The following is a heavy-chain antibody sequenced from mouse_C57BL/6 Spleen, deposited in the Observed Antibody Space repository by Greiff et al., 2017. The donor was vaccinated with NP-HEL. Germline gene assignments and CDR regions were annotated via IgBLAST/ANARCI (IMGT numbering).Heavy chain of an antibody. CDR1: GYSITSGYY. Sequence: VQLKESGPGLVKPSQSLSLTCSVTGYSITSGYYWNWIRQFPGNKLEWMGYISYDGSNNYNPSLKNRISITRDTSKNQFFLKLNSVTTEDTATYYCARDYGLWYFDVWGTGTTVTVSS. D-gene: IGHD1-1*02. CDR3: ARDYGLWYFDV. V-gene: IGHV3-6*01. CDR2: ISYDGSN. J-gene: IGHJ1*03.